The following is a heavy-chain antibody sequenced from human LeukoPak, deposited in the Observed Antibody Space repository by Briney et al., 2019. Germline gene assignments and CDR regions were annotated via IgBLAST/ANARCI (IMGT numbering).Heavy chain of an antibody. D-gene: IGHD3-22*01. V-gene: IGHV3-33*03. CDR3: AKALWLLPYFDY. Sequence: PGRSLRLSCAASGFTFSSYGMHWVRQAPGKGLEWVAVIWYDGSNKYYADSVKGRFTISRDNAKNSLYLQMNSLRAEDTAVYYCAKALWLLPYFDYWGQGTLVTVSS. CDR1: GFTFSSYG. J-gene: IGHJ4*02. CDR2: IWYDGSNK.